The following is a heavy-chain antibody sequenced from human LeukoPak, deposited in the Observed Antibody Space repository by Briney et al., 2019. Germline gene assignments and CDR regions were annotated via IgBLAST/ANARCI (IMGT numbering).Heavy chain of an antibody. J-gene: IGHJ6*02. Sequence: GGSLRLSCAASGFTFSSYAMSWVRQAPGKGLEWVSAISGSGGSTYYADSVKGRFTISRDNSKNTLYLQMNSLRAEDTAVYYCAREGYYDILTGYSDGMDVWGQGTTVTVSS. CDR1: GFTFSSYA. D-gene: IGHD3-9*01. CDR2: ISGSGGST. CDR3: AREGYYDILTGYSDGMDV. V-gene: IGHV3-23*01.